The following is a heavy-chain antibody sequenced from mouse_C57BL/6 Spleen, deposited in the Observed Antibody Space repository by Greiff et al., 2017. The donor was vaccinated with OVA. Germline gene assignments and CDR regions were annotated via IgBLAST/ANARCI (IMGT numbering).Heavy chain of an antibody. CDR3: LYGSSYGYAMDY. Sequence: QVQLQQPGAELVKPGASVKLSCKASGYTFTSYWMHWVKQRPGQGLEWIGMIHPNSGSTNYNEKFKSKATLTVDKSSSTAYMQLSSLTSEDAAVYYCLYGSSYGYAMDYWGQGTSVTVSS. CDR2: IHPNSGST. D-gene: IGHD1-1*01. CDR1: GYTFTSYW. V-gene: IGHV1-64*01. J-gene: IGHJ4*01.